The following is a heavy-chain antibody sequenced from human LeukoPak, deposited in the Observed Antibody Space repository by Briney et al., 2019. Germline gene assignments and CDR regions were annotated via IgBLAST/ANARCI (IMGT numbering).Heavy chain of an antibody. D-gene: IGHD3-3*01. CDR3: ARHTSENWFDP. Sequence: SETLSLTCTVSGGSISSYYWSWIRQPPGKGLEWIGSIYYSGSTYYNPSLKSRVTISVDTSKNQFSLKLSSVTAADTAVYYCARHTSENWFDPWGQGTLVTVSS. CDR1: GGSISSYY. CDR2: IYYSGST. V-gene: IGHV4-39*01. J-gene: IGHJ5*02.